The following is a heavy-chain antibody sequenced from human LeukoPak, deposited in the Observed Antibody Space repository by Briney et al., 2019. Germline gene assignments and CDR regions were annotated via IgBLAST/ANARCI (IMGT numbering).Heavy chain of an antibody. V-gene: IGHV4-30-2*01. CDR3: VGGLGLAAVGDRFDP. CDR2: THHSGST. CDR1: GGSITSDTYS. D-gene: IGHD2-21*01. Sequence: SQTLSLTCAVSGGSITSDTYSWSWIRQPPGKGLEWIGYTHHSGSTYYNPSLRSRVTISVDKSKNHFSLNLNSVTAADTAVYYCVGGLGLAAVGDRFDPWGQGTLVTVSS. J-gene: IGHJ5*02.